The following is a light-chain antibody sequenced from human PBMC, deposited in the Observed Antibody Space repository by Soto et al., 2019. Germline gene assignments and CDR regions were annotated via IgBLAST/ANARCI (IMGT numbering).Light chain of an antibody. CDR2: GAS. CDR3: QQSYSSLLR. J-gene: IGKJ4*01. Sequence: DIELTQSPSSLSASVGDRVTITCRASQSISTYLNWDQQKAGTAPKLLFHGASSLQSGVRVRFSATGSGTDFSLTIMSLQPEDFATYYCQQSYSSLLRFGGGTKVDIK. CDR1: QSISTY. V-gene: IGKV1-39*01.